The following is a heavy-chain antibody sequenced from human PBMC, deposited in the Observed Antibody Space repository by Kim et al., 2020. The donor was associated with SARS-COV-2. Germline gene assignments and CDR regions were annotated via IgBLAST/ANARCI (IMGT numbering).Heavy chain of an antibody. D-gene: IGHD4-17*01. CDR1: GGSFSGYY. CDR3: ERGRDYTGYYYGMDV. Sequence: SETLSLTCAVYGGSFSGYYWSWIRQPPGKGLEWIGEINHSGSTNYNPSLKSRVTISVDTSKNQFSLKLSSVTAADTAVYYCERGRDYTGYYYGMDVWGQGTTVTVSS. CDR2: INHSGST. V-gene: IGHV4-34*01. J-gene: IGHJ6*02.